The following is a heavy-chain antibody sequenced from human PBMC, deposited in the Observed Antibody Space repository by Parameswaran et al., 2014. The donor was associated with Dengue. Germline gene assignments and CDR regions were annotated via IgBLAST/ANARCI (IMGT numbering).Heavy chain of an antibody. CDR2: IYYIGST. Sequence: VRQAPGKGLEWIGYIYYIGSTTYNPSLKSRVTISVDTSKNQFSLKLSSVTAADTAVYYCARHGSGSYFDYWGQGTLVTVSS. CDR3: ARHGSGSYFDY. V-gene: IGHV4-59*08. J-gene: IGHJ4*02. D-gene: IGHD1-26*01.